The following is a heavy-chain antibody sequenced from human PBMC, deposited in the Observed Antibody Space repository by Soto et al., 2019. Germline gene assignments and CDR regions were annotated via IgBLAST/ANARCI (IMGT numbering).Heavy chain of an antibody. J-gene: IGHJ4*02. CDR2: IYWDDDK. Sequence: QITLKESGPTLVKATQTLTLTCTFSGFSLSTSGVGVGWIRQPPEKALDWLALIYWDDDKRYSPSLKSRLTITKYTPKNQVVLTMTNMDPVDTHTYYCAHKDTTMAIFDYWGQGTLVTVSS. CDR3: AHKDTTMAIFDY. D-gene: IGHD5-18*01. CDR1: GFSLSTSGVG. V-gene: IGHV2-5*02.